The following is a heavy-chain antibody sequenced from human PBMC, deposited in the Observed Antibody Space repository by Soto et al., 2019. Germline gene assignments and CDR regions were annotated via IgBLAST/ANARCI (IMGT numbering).Heavy chain of an antibody. CDR3: AKDTSKKILLEWFPHDPADY. CDR2: ISGSGGST. Sequence: GGSLRLSCAASGFTFSSYAMSWVRQAPGKGLEWVSAISGSGGSTYYADSVKGRFTISRDNSKNTLYLQMNSLRAEDTAVYYCAKDTSKKILLEWFPHDPADYWGQGTLVTVSS. V-gene: IGHV3-23*01. J-gene: IGHJ4*02. D-gene: IGHD3-3*01. CDR1: GFTFSSYA.